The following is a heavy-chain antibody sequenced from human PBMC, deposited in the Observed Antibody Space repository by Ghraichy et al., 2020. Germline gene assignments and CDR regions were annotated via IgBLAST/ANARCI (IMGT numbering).Heavy chain of an antibody. V-gene: IGHV3-23*01. CDR2: ISYSGGTT. J-gene: IGHJ4*02. Sequence: LSLTCAASGFTFRSYVMTWVRQAPGKGLEWVSGISYSGGTTYYADSVKGRFTISRDNSKDTLYLQMNSLRADDTAVYYCAKDAESGTSWYKETYYFDFWGQGALVTVSS. D-gene: IGHD1-1*01. CDR3: AKDAESGTSWYKETYYFDF. CDR1: GFTFRSYV.